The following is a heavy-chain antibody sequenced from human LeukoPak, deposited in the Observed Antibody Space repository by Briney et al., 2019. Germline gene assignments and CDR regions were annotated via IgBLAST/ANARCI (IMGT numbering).Heavy chain of an antibody. CDR3: ARDDYGDLDGSDY. D-gene: IGHD4-17*01. J-gene: IGHJ4*02. CDR2: IYSGGST. V-gene: IGHV3-66*01. Sequence: GGSLRLSCAASGFTFSSYAMSWVRQAPGKGLEWVSVIYSGGSTYYADSVKGRFTISRDNSKNTLYLQMNSLRAEDTAVYYCARDDYGDLDGSDYWGQGTLVTVSS. CDR1: GFTFSSYA.